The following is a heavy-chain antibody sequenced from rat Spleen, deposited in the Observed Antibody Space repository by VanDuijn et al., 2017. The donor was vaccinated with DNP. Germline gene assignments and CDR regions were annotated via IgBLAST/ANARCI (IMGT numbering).Heavy chain of an antibody. CDR3: TTDFERGY. D-gene: IGHD1-11*01. Sequence: EVQLVESGGGLVQPGGSMKLSCAASGLTFTNYYMAWVRQAPTKGLEWVASISASGGSTSYRDSVKGRFTISRDNAKSTLYLQMDSLRSEDTATYYCTTDFERGYWGQGVMVTVSS. V-gene: IGHV5-27*01. J-gene: IGHJ2*01. CDR1: GLTFTNYY. CDR2: ISASGGST.